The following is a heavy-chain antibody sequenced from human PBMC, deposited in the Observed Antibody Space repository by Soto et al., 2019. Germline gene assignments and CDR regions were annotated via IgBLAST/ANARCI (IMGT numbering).Heavy chain of an antibody. CDR2: IIPIFGTA. CDR1: GGTFSSYA. D-gene: IGHD6-13*01. V-gene: IGHV1-69*01. CDR3: ARSRAIAAALYYFDY. Sequence: QVQLVQSGAEVKKPGSSVKVSCKASGGTFSSYAISWARQAPGQGLEWMGGIIPIFGTANYAQKFQGRVTITADESTSTAYMELSSLRSEDTAVYYCARSRAIAAALYYFDYWGQGTLVTVSS. J-gene: IGHJ4*02.